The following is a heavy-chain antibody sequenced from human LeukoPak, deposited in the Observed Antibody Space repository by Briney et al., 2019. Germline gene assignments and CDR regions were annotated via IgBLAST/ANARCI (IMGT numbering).Heavy chain of an antibody. D-gene: IGHD5-18*01. CDR3: AVGYSYGYIHHY. Sequence: PGGSLRLPCAASGFTFSSYWMNWVRQAPGKGLEWVANIKQDGNERYYVDSVKGRFTISRDNAKNSLYLQMNSLRAEDTALYYCAVGYSYGYIHHYWGQGTLVTVSS. V-gene: IGHV3-7*01. CDR2: IKQDGNER. J-gene: IGHJ4*02. CDR1: GFTFSSYW.